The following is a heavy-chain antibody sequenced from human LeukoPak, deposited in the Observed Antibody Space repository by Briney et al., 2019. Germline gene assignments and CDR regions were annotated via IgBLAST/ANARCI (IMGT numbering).Heavy chain of an antibody. CDR2: MYYSGGT. D-gene: IGHD2-2*01. V-gene: IGHV4-39*01. CDR3: ARLVPPFSGWFDP. J-gene: IGHJ5*02. Sequence: PSETLSLTCTVSGGSIMSSSYYWGWIRRPPGKGLEWIGSMYYSGGTYYKPSLKSRVTMSADTSKNQFSLKLSSVTAADTAVYYCARLVPPFSGWFDPWGQGTLVTVSS. CDR1: GGSIMSSSYY.